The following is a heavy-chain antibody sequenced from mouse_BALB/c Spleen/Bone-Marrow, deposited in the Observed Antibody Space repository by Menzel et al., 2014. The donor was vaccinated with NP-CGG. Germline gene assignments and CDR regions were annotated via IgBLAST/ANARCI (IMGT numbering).Heavy chain of an antibody. J-gene: IGHJ4*01. D-gene: IGHD2-14*01. CDR3: AKYDYAMDY. Sequence: VKLQESGPGLVSPSQSLSITCTISGFSLTSYGVHWVRQPPGKGLEWLVVIWSDGSTTYNSALKSRLSISKDNSKNQVFLKMNSPQTDDTAKYYCAKYDYAMDYWGQGTSVTVSS. V-gene: IGHV2-6-1*01. CDR1: GFSLTSYG. CDR2: IWSDGST.